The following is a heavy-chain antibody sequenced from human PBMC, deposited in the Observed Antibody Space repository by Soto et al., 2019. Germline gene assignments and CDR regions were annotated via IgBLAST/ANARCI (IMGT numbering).Heavy chain of an antibody. V-gene: IGHV1-24*01. CDR3: ATNVAANYYYYYGMDV. CDR1: GYTLTELS. D-gene: IGHD6-19*01. CDR2: FDPEDGET. J-gene: IGHJ6*02. Sequence: GASVKVSCKVSGYTLTELSMHWVRQAPGKGLEWMGGFDPEDGETIYAQKFQGRVTMTEDTSTDTAYMELSSLRSEDTAVCYCATNVAANYYYYYGMDVWGQGTTVTVSS.